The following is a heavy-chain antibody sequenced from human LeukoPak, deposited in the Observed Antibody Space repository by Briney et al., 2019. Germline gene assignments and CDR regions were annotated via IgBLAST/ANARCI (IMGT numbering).Heavy chain of an antibody. Sequence: PGGSLRLSCAASGFTVSSNYMNWVRQAQGKGLEWVSAIYSGGSTYYADSVKGRFTISRDNSKNTLYLQMNSLRAEDTAVYYCARDPIHDYWGQGTLVTVSS. CDR2: IYSGGST. D-gene: IGHD5-18*01. CDR1: GFTVSSNY. CDR3: ARDPIHDY. J-gene: IGHJ4*02. V-gene: IGHV3-53*01.